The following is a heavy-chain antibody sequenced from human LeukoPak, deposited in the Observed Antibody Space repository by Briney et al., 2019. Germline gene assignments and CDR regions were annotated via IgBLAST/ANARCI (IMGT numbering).Heavy chain of an antibody. CDR1: GASISSYY. CDR2: IFHSGST. V-gene: IGHV4-59*01. CDR3: ARGAPGGNDYGDY. Sequence: PSETLSLTRTVSGASISSYYWSWIRQPPGKGLEWIGYIFHSGSTSYNPSLKSRVTISVDTSKNQFSLKLSSVTAADTAVYYCARGAPGGNDYGDYWGQGTLVTVSS. J-gene: IGHJ4*02.